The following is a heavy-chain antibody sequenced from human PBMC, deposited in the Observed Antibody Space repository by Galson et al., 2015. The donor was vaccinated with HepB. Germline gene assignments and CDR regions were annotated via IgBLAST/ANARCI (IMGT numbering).Heavy chain of an antibody. CDR3: VREQVYGDYRTSDY. CDR2: IVYTGTNK. V-gene: IGHV3-33*01. Sequence: SLRLSCAASGFTFNSHGMHWVRQAPGKGLEWVAVIVYTGTNKYYADSVKGLYTISRDTSENTLYLQMNSLRVEDTAVDYCVREQVYGDYRTSDYWGQGTLVTVSS. D-gene: IGHD4-17*01. CDR1: GFTFNSHG. J-gene: IGHJ4*02.